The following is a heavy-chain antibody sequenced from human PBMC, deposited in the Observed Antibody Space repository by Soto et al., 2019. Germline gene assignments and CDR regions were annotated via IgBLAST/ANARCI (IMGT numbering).Heavy chain of an antibody. J-gene: IGHJ4*02. Sequence: EVQLLESGGDLVQPGGSLRLSCVASGFTFSSFAMTWVRQAPGKGLEWVSTLSGSGGDTYYADSVNGRFTISRDKSKNTLYLQMDRLRVEDTALYYCAKATRGAWIQLWFDYWGQGTLVTVSS. CDR3: AKATRGAWIQLWFDY. CDR1: GFTFSSFA. D-gene: IGHD5-18*01. V-gene: IGHV3-23*01. CDR2: LSGSGGDT.